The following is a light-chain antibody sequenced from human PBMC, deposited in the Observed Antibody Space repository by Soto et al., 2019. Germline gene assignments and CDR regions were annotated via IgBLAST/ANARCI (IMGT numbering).Light chain of an antibody. CDR2: GAS. Sequence: EIVLTQSPGTLSLSPGERATLSCRASQSVGNNFLAWYQQKPGQAPRLLIYGASSRATGIPDRFSGSGSGTDFTLTISSLEPEDFGVYYCQQFGSSIPHTFGQGTKLEIK. CDR3: QQFGSSIPHT. CDR1: QSVGNNF. V-gene: IGKV3-20*01. J-gene: IGKJ2*01.